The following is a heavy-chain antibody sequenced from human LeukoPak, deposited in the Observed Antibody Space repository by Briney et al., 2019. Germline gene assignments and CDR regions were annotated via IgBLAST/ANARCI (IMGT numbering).Heavy chain of an antibody. V-gene: IGHV3-21*01. CDR2: ISRSMSYI. D-gene: IGHD3-22*01. Sequence: GGSLRLSCAASGFTFSSYSMNWVRQAPGKGLERVSSISRSMSYIYYADSVKGRFTISRDNAKNSLYLQMNSLRAEETAVYYCARTDEWRDYYDSDDAFDIWGQGTMVTVS. CDR3: ARTDEWRDYYDSDDAFDI. J-gene: IGHJ3*02. CDR1: GFTFSSYS.